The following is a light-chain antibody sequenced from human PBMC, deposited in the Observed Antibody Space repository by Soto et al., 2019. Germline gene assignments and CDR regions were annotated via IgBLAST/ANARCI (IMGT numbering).Light chain of an antibody. Sequence: DIQMTQSPPSLSASVGDRVTITCRASQSASNYLHWYQQKPGKVPKLLVYGTSSLQSGVPSRFAGSGSETEFFLTISSLQLDDLATSYCQQTYTTPYSFGGGTKV. CDR3: QQTYTTPYS. CDR1: QSASNY. J-gene: IGKJ2*03. CDR2: GTS. V-gene: IGKV1-39*01.